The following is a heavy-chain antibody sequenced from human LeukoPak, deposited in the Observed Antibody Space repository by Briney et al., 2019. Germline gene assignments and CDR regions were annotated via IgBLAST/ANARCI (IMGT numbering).Heavy chain of an antibody. Sequence: PSETLSLTCTVSGGSISSSSYYWGWIRQPPGKGLEWIGSIYCSGSTYYNPSLKSRVTISVDTSKNQFSLKLSSVTAADTAVYYCARQTAAASSAYFDYWGQGTLVTVFS. J-gene: IGHJ4*02. V-gene: IGHV4-39*01. CDR1: GGSISSSSYY. D-gene: IGHD6-13*01. CDR3: ARQTAAASSAYFDY. CDR2: IYCSGST.